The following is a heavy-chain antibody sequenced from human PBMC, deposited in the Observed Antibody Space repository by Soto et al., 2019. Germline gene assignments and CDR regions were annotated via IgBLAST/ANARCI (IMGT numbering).Heavy chain of an antibody. CDR3: ARDLCITIFGVVIPTPDYYGMYV. V-gene: IGHV6-1*01. CDR2: TYYRSKWYN. Sequence: SQTLSLTCAISGDSVSSNSAAWNWIRQSPSRGLEWLGRTYYRSKWYNDYAVSVKSRITIKPDTSKNHFSLQLNSVTPEDNSVYYCARDLCITIFGVVIPTPDYYGMYVWGQGTTVTVSS. J-gene: IGHJ6*02. CDR1: GDSVSSNSAA. D-gene: IGHD3-3*01.